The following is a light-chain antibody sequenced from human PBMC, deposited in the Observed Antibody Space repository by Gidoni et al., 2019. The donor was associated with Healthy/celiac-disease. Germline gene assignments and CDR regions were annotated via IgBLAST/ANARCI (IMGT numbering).Light chain of an antibody. Sequence: DIQVTVSPSTLSASVGDRVTITCRASQSISSWLVWYQQKPGKAPKLLIYKASSLESGVPSRFSGSGSGTEFTLTISSLQPDDFATYYCQQYNSLKYTFGQGTKLEIK. CDR3: QQYNSLKYT. J-gene: IGKJ2*01. CDR2: KAS. V-gene: IGKV1-5*03. CDR1: QSISSW.